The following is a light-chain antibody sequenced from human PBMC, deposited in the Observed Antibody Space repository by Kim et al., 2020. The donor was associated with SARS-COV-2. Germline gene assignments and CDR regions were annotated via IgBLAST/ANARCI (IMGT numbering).Light chain of an antibody. J-gene: IGKJ1*01. CDR1: QSISGG. CDR3: QQYSNRWT. Sequence: SASEGDKVTITCRASQSISGGVAWYQQKPGRAPKLLIYEGSSLESGVPSRFSGSGSGTDFTLIVGSLQPDDFATYYYQQYSNRWTFGQGTKVDIK. V-gene: IGKV1-5*01. CDR2: EGS.